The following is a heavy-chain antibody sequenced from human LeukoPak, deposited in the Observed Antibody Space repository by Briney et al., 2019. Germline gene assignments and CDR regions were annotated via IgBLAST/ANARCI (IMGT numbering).Heavy chain of an antibody. V-gene: IGHV4-59*01. Sequence: ASETLSLTCTVSGGSISSYYWSWIRQPPGKGLEWIGYIYYNGSTNYNPSLKSRVTISVDTSKNQFSLKLSSVTAADTAVYYCARDYYDSSGYAAFDIWGQGTMVTVSS. D-gene: IGHD3-22*01. CDR3: ARDYYDSSGYAAFDI. J-gene: IGHJ3*02. CDR1: GGSISSYY. CDR2: IYYNGST.